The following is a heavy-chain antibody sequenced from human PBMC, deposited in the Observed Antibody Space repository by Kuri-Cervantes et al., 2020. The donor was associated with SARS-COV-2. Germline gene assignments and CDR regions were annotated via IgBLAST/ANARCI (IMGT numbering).Heavy chain of an antibody. CDR3: AHWSYVTFDH. Sequence: ETLSLTCTVSGGSISSSSYYWGWIRQPPGKGLECLAHIFSNDEKSYSTSLKSRLTISKDTSKNQVVLTMTNMDPVDTATYYCAHWSYVTFDHWGQGTLVTVSS. CDR2: IFSNDEK. J-gene: IGHJ4*02. D-gene: IGHD2-8*02. V-gene: IGHV2-26*01. CDR1: GGSISSSSYY.